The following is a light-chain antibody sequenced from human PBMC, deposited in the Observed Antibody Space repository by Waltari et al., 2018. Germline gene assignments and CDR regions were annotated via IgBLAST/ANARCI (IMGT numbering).Light chain of an antibody. J-gene: IGKJ3*01. Sequence: DIQMTQSPSSVSASVVDRVPITCRASQDVARWLAWYQQKPGKAPNLLIYAASSLHSGVPSRFSGSGSGTDFTLTISSLQPDDFATYYCQQANSFPPTFGPGTTVDIK. CDR1: QDVARW. V-gene: IGKV1D-12*01. CDR3: QQANSFPPT. CDR2: AAS.